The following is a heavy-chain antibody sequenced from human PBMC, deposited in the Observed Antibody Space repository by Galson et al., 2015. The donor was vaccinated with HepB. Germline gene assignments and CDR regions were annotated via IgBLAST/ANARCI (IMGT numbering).Heavy chain of an antibody. CDR2: IYSGGST. CDR3: ARDRGRGYSYGKPPQGY. J-gene: IGHJ4*02. D-gene: IGHD5-18*01. V-gene: IGHV3-66*02. CDR1: GFTVSSNY. Sequence: SLRLSCAASGFTVSSNYMSWVRQAPGKGLEWVSVIYSGGSTYYADSVKGRFTISRDNSKNTLYLQMNSLRAEDTAVYYCARDRGRGYSYGKPPQGYWGQGTLVTVSS.